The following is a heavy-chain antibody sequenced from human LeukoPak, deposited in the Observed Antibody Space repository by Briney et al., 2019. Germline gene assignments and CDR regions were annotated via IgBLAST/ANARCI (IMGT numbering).Heavy chain of an antibody. V-gene: IGHV3-48*03. J-gene: IGHJ3*02. CDR2: ITTTGDRV. D-gene: IGHD5-12*01. CDR1: GFTFRNYE. Sequence: PGGSLRLSCEASGFTFRNYEMNWVRQAPGKGLEWISYITTTGDRVQYADSVKGRFTISRDNAKNTLYLQMNSLRAEDTAVYYCAREATLEASWSDAFDIWGQGTMVTVSS. CDR3: AREATLEASWSDAFDI.